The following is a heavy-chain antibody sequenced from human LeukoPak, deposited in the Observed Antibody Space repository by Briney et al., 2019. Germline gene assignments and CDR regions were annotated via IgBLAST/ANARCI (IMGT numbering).Heavy chain of an antibody. D-gene: IGHD3-22*01. CDR2: ISTSSV. J-gene: IGHJ4*02. Sequence: PGGSLRLSCAASGFTFSSYSMNWVRQAPGKGLEWVSYISTSSVHYADSVKGRFTISRDNAKNSLYLQMNSLRGEDTAVYYCARQNGAGYYYCFDSWGQGTLVSVSS. CDR3: ARQNGAGYYYCFDS. V-gene: IGHV3-48*01. CDR1: GFTFSSYS.